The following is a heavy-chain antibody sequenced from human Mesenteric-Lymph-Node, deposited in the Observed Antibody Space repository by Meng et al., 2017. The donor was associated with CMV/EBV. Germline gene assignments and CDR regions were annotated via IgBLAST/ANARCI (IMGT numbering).Heavy chain of an antibody. CDR2: IYYSGST. D-gene: IGHD3-10*01. J-gene: IGHJ4*02. Sequence: SETLSLTCTVSGGSISSSSYYWGWIRQPPGKGLEWIGSIYYSGSTYYNPSLKSRVTISVDTSKNQFPLKLSSVTAADTAVYYCARVVTLPQTYYYGSGSCYFDYWGQGTLVTVSS. CDR3: ARVVTLPQTYYYGSGSCYFDY. CDR1: GGSISSSSYY. V-gene: IGHV4-39*06.